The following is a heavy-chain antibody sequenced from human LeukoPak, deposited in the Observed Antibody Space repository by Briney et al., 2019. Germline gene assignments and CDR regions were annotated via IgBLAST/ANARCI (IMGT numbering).Heavy chain of an antibody. CDR1: GFTFSSYS. D-gene: IGHD3-16*02. V-gene: IGHV3-23*01. J-gene: IGHJ4*02. CDR2: ISGGGGST. Sequence: GGSLRLSCAASGFTFSSYSMNWVRQAPGKGLEWVSAISGGGGSTYYADSVKGRFTISRDNSKNTLYLQMNTLRAEDTAVYYCAKIPAYDYVWGSYRHFDYWGQGTLVTVSS. CDR3: AKIPAYDYVWGSYRHFDY.